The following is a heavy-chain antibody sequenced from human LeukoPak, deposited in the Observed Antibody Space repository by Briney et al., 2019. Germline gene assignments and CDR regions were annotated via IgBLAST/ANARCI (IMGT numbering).Heavy chain of an antibody. Sequence: GGSLRLSCAASGFTFSSYAMSWVRQAPGKGLEWVANMKQDGSEIYYVGSVRGRFTISRDNAKNSLYLQMNSLRAEDTAVYYCARRGSYSLFDYWGPGTLVTVSS. CDR3: ARRGSYSLFDY. V-gene: IGHV3-7*01. CDR1: GFTFSSYA. J-gene: IGHJ4*02. CDR2: MKQDGSEI. D-gene: IGHD1-26*01.